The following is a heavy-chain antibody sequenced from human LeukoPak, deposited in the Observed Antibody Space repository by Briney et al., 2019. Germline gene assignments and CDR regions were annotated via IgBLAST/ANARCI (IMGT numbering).Heavy chain of an antibody. CDR3: ARDPGDSSGYYLGFDY. V-gene: IGHV3-48*01. J-gene: IGHJ4*02. Sequence: PGGSLRLSCAASGFTFSNYSMNWVRQAPGKVLEWVSYISSSSSTIYYADSVKGRFTISRDNAKNSLYLQMNSLRAEDTAVYYCARDPGDSSGYYLGFDYWGQGTLVTVSS. D-gene: IGHD3-22*01. CDR1: GFTFSNYS. CDR2: ISSSSSTI.